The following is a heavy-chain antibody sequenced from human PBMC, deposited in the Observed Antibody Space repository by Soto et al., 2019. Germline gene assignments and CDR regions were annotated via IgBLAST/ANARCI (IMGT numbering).Heavy chain of an antibody. D-gene: IGHD3-3*01. CDR1: GFSFSGYS. CDR3: ARDAICGVVRANNGLDL. J-gene: IGHJ3*01. Sequence: EVQLVESGGGLVQPGGSLRLSCAASGFSFSGYSMNWVRQAPGKGLEWLSYISSTSHITYYADSVKGRFTTSRDNAKNSLYLQMNSLRAEDTAVYYCARDAICGVVRANNGLDLWGHGTLVIVSS. CDR2: ISSTSHIT. V-gene: IGHV3-48*01.